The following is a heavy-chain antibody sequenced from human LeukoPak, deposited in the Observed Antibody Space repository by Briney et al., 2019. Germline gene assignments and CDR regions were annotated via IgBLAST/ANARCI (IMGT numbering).Heavy chain of an antibody. CDR3: AKSRRAGVSAPDY. CDR2: ISSSSSYI. V-gene: IGHV3-21*01. CDR1: GFTLSSYS. D-gene: IGHD3-10*01. J-gene: IGHJ4*02. Sequence: PGGSLRLSCAASGFTLSSYSMNWVRQAPGKGLEWVSSISSSSSYIYYADSVKGRFTISRDISKNTLYLQMSSLRAEDTAVYYCAKSRRAGVSAPDYWGQGTLVTVSS.